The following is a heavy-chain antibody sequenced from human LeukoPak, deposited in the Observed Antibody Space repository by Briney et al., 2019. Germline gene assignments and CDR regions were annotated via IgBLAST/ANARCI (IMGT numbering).Heavy chain of an antibody. D-gene: IGHD5-18*01. CDR2: INHSGST. CDR3: ARHSVDTAMVTICDY. CDR1: GGSSSGYY. Sequence: SETLSLTCAVYGGSSSGYYWSWIRQPPGKGLEWIGEINHSGSTNYNPSLKSRVTISVDTSKNQFSLKLSSVTAADTAVYYCARHSVDTAMVTICDYWGQGTLVTVSS. J-gene: IGHJ4*02. V-gene: IGHV4-34*01.